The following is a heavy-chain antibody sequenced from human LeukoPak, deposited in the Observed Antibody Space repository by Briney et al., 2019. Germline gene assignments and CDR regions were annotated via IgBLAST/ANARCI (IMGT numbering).Heavy chain of an antibody. CDR3: AREHSASDY. CDR1: GLTFREYW. CDR2: ISSSGSII. Sequence: GGSLRLSCAVSGLTFREYWMSWVRQAPGKGLEWVSYISSSGSIIYYGDSVKGRFTISRDNAKNSLYLQMNSLRADDTAVYYCAREHSASDYWGQGTLVTVSS. D-gene: IGHD1-26*01. V-gene: IGHV3-11*01. J-gene: IGHJ4*02.